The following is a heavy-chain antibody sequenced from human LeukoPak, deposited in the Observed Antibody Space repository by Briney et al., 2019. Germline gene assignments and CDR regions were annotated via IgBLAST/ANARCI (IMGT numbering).Heavy chain of an antibody. Sequence: KPSETLSLTCGVSGGSIDITNYWSWVRQAPGKGLEWIGEISHGGTTNYNPSLRSRVAMSLDRANNQFSLSLTSVTAADTAVYYCARVWYSGSYNWFDPWGQGTLVTVSS. J-gene: IGHJ5*02. CDR3: ARVWYSGSYNWFDP. D-gene: IGHD1-26*01. V-gene: IGHV4-4*02. CDR2: ISHGGTT. CDR1: GGSIDITNY.